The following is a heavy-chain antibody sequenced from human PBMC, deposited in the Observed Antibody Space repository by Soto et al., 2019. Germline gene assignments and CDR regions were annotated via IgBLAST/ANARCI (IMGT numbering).Heavy chain of an antibody. D-gene: IGHD3-9*01. CDR3: ARARNFLAGYYKGGFYYFDY. V-gene: IGHV4-59*01. J-gene: IGHJ4*02. CDR2: ISYSGST. CDR1: GIANSICY. Sequence: PSDTLSHTYNCSGIANSICYWSRIRQPPGSGLEWIGYISYSGSTTYNPSLKSRLSISLHTSKNQFSLTLDSVTAADTAVYYCARARNFLAGYYKGGFYYFDYWGQGTLVTVS.